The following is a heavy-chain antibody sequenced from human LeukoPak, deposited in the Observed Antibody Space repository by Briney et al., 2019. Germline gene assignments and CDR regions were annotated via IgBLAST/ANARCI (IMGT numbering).Heavy chain of an antibody. D-gene: IGHD5-18*01. CDR2: INPNSGGT. J-gene: IGHJ3*02. CDR3: AREWDVRGYSYGSEAFDI. CDR1: GYTFTSNY. Sequence: EASVKVSCKASGYTFTSNYIHWVRQAPGQGLEWMGWINPNSGGTNYAQKFQGRVTMTRDTSISTAYMELSRLRSDDTAVYYCAREWDVRGYSYGSEAFDIWGQGTMVTVSS. V-gene: IGHV1-2*02.